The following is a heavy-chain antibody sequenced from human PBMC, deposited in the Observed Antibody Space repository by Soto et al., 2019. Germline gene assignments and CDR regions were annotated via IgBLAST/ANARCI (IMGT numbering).Heavy chain of an antibody. CDR1: GFTFSSYA. Sequence: GGSLKLSCAASGFTFSSYAMSWVRQAPGKGLEWVSAISGSGGSTYYAESVKGRVTISRDNSKKTLYLQMKSLRAEDTALYYCAKRVAVAGRGGNWFDPWGQGTLVTVSS. D-gene: IGHD6-19*01. J-gene: IGHJ5*02. CDR2: ISGSGGST. CDR3: AKRVAVAGRGGNWFDP. V-gene: IGHV3-23*01.